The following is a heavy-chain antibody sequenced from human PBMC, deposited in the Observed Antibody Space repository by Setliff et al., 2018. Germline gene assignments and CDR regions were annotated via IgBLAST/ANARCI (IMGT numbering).Heavy chain of an antibody. CDR1: GGSISSYY. D-gene: IGHD2-21*02. CDR3: ARDRGGDWIYYFDY. V-gene: IGHV4-59*01. J-gene: IGHJ4*02. Sequence: TSETLSLTCTVSGGSISSYYWSWIRQPPGKGLEWIGYIYYSGSTNYNPSLKSRVTISVDTSKNQFSLKLSSVTAADTAVYYCARDRGGDWIYYFDYWGQGTLVTVSS. CDR2: IYYSGST.